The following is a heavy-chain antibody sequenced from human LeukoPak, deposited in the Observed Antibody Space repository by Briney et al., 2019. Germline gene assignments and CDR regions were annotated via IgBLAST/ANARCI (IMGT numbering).Heavy chain of an antibody. CDR2: IYYSGST. J-gene: IGHJ5*02. CDR1: GGSISSSSYY. D-gene: IGHD3-22*01. Sequence: PSETLSLTCTVSGGSISSSSYYWGWIRQPPGKGLEWIGSIYYSGSTYYNPSLKSRVTISVDTSKNQFSLKLSSVTAADTAVYYCASLPGGINMIVVVPSWGQGTLVTVSS. V-gene: IGHV4-39*07. CDR3: ASLPGGINMIVVVPS.